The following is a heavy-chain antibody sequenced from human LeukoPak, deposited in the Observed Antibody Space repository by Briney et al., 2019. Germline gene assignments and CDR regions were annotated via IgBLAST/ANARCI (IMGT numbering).Heavy chain of an antibody. J-gene: IGHJ4*02. CDR1: GGSFSGYY. Sequence: SETLSLTCAVCGGSFSGYYWSWIRQPPGKGLEWIGEINHSGSTNYNPSLKSRVTISVDTSKNQFSLKLSSVTAADTAVYYCARLRYSSGWRQVDYWGQGTLVTVSS. CDR2: INHSGST. CDR3: ARLRYSSGWRQVDY. D-gene: IGHD6-19*01. V-gene: IGHV4-34*01.